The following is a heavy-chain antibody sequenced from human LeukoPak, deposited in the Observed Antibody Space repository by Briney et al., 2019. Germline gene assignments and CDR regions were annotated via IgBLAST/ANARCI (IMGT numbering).Heavy chain of an antibody. CDR3: TRDLLSNSGEHKSFDP. V-gene: IGHV3-49*03. CDR2: IRNKAHGGTT. Sequence: GGSLRLSCTASGFTFGDYAMYWFRQAPGKGLEWVGLIRNKAHGGTTEYAASVKGTFSISRDDSKSIAYLQMNSLKTEDTGVYYCTRDLLSNSGEHKSFDPWGQGTLVTVSS. CDR1: GFTFGDYA. J-gene: IGHJ5*02. D-gene: IGHD2/OR15-2a*01.